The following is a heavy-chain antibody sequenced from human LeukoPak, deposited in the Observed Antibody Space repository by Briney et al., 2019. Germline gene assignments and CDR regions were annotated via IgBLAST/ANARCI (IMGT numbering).Heavy chain of an antibody. CDR2: IYYSGST. V-gene: IGHV4-31*11. CDR3: AREASYYYDSSGYYTDY. CDR1: GGSFSGYY. J-gene: IGHJ4*02. Sequence: SETLSLTCAVYGGSFSGYYWSWIRQHPGKGLEWIGYIYYSGSTYYNPSLKSRVTISVDTSKNQFSLKLGSVTAADTAVYYCAREASYYYDSSGYYTDYWGQGTLVTVSS. D-gene: IGHD3-22*01.